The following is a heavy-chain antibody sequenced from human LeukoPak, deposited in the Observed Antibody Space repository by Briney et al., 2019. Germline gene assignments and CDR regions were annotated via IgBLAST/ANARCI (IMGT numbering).Heavy chain of an antibody. CDR2: ISGSGGST. CDR3: ARGGPSYYGMDV. Sequence: GGSLRLSCAASGFTFSSYAMSWVRQAPGKGLEWVSAISGSGGSTYYADSVKGRFTISRDNSKNTLYLQMNTLRAEDTAVYYCARGGPSYYGMDVWGQGASVTVSS. CDR1: GFTFSSYA. J-gene: IGHJ6*02. V-gene: IGHV3-23*01.